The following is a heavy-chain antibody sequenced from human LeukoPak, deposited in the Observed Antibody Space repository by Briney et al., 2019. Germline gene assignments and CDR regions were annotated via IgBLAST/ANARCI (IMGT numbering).Heavy chain of an antibody. Sequence: ASVKVSCKASGGTFSSYAISWVRQAPGQGLEWMGGIIPIFGTANYAQKFQGRVTITADESTSTAYMELSSLRSEDTAVYYCARTAYCGGDCYYPNWFDPWGQGTLVTVSS. D-gene: IGHD2-21*02. J-gene: IGHJ5*02. V-gene: IGHV1-69*13. CDR1: GGTFSSYA. CDR2: IIPIFGTA. CDR3: ARTAYCGGDCYYPNWFDP.